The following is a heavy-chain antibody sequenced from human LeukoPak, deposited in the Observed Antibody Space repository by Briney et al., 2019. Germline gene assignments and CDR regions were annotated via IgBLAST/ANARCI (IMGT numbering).Heavy chain of an antibody. CDR2: ISSSSSTI. D-gene: IGHD2-15*01. V-gene: IGHV3-48*01. J-gene: IGHJ4*02. Sequence: GGSLRLSCAASGFTFSSYSMNWVRQAPGKGLEWVSYISSSSSTIYYADSVKGRFTISRDNAKNSLYLQMNSLRAEDTAVYYCARDGGAAHFDYWGQGTLVTVSS. CDR1: GFTFSSYS. CDR3: ARDGGAAHFDY.